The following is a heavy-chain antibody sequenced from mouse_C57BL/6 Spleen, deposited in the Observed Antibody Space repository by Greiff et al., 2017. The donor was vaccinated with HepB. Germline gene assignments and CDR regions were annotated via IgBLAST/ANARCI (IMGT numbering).Heavy chain of an antibody. CDR1: GFTFTDYY. V-gene: IGHV7-3*01. CDR2: IRNKANGYTT. Sequence: EVKVVESGGGLVQPGGSLSLSCAASGFTFTDYYMSWVRQPPGKALEWLGFIRNKANGYTTEYSASVKGRFTISRDNSQSILYLQMNALRAEDSATYYCARGDYDAMDYWGQGTSVTVSS. J-gene: IGHJ4*01. CDR3: ARGDYDAMDY.